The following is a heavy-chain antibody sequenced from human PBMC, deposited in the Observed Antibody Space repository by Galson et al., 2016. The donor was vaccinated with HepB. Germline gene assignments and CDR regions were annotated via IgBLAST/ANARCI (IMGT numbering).Heavy chain of an antibody. CDR1: GYTFTSRG. CDR2: ISAYDGHT. CDR3: ARDQAPLPGDY. D-gene: IGHD2-15*01. J-gene: IGHJ4*02. Sequence: SVKVSCKASGYTFTSRGISRVRQAPGQGLEWMGWISAYDGHTNYGQKLQDRLTMTTDTSTSTAYMELRSLRSDDTAVYYCARDQAPLPGDYWGQGTLVTVSS. V-gene: IGHV1-18*01.